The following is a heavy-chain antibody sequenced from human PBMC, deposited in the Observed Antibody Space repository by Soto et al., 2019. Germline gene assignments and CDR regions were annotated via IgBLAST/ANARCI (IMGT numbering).Heavy chain of an antibody. Sequence: WGSLRLSCAASGFTFSSYAMHWVRQAPGKGLEYVSAISSNGGSTYYANSVKGRFTISRDNSKNTLYLQMGSLRAEDMAVYYCARESADYGDYGALDWGQGT. D-gene: IGHD4-17*01. J-gene: IGHJ4*02. V-gene: IGHV3-64*01. CDR3: ARESADYGDYGALD. CDR2: ISSNGGST. CDR1: GFTFSSYA.